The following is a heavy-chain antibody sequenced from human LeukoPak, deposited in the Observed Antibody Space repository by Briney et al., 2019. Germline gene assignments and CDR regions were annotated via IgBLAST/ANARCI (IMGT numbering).Heavy chain of an antibody. CDR1: GFTVSSDY. V-gene: IGHV3-53*01. Sequence: PGGSLRLSCAASGFTVSSDYMSWVRQAPGKGLEWVSVINSGGSTYYADSVKYGYTISRDNSKKKQYLQTKSLTTEDTAAHYYARARGPLDYWGQGTLVTVSS. J-gene: IGHJ4*02. CDR2: INSGGST. D-gene: IGHD3-10*01. CDR3: ARARGPLDY.